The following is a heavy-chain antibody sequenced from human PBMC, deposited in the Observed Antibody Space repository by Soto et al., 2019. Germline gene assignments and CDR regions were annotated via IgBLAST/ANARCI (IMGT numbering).Heavy chain of an antibody. D-gene: IGHD1-26*01. V-gene: IGHV3-48*03. CDR1: GFTFSSYE. J-gene: IGHJ4*02. Sequence: SLRLSCAASGFTFSSYEMNWVRQAPGKGLEWVSYIGSSGSGIYYADFVKGRFTISRDNAKKSLYLQMNSLRAEDTAVYYCARDSTDSGSLDYWGQGTLVTVSS. CDR2: IGSSGSGI. CDR3: ARDSTDSGSLDY.